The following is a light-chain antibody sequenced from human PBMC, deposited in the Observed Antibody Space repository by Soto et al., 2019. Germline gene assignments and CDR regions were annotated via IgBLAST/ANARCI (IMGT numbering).Light chain of an antibody. Sequence: EIVLTQSPGTLSLSPGERATLSCRASQSVSNSYLAWYQQQPGQAPRLLIYGAFRRATGIPDRFSGSASGTDFTLTISSLESEDFVVYCCQQYGSSRFTFGPGTKVDI. J-gene: IGKJ3*01. CDR3: QQYGSSRFT. CDR1: QSVSNSY. V-gene: IGKV3-20*01. CDR2: GAF.